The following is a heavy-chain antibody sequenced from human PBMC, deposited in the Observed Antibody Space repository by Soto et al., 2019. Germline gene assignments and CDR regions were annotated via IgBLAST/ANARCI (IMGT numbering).Heavy chain of an antibody. CDR3: ARGYSSSFDY. CDR1: GGSFSGYY. CDR2: INHSGST. V-gene: IGHV4-34*01. Sequence: SETLSLTCAVYGGSFSGYYWSWIRQPPGKGLEWIGEINHSGSTNYNPSLKSRVTISVDTSKNQFSLKLSSVTAADTAVYYCARGYSSSFDYWGQGTLVTVSS. J-gene: IGHJ4*02. D-gene: IGHD6-6*01.